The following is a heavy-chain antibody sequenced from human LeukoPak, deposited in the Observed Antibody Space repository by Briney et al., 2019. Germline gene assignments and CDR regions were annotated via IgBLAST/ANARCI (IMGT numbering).Heavy chain of an antibody. D-gene: IGHD6-19*01. V-gene: IGHV3-30*02. J-gene: IGHJ4*02. CDR3: AKDSSGWTNYFDY. Sequence: GGSLRLSCAASGFTFSSYGMHWVRQAPGKGLEWVAFIRRDGSNKYYADSVKGRFTISRDNSKNTLYLQMNSLRAGDTAVYYCAKDSSGWTNYFDYWGQGTLVTVSS. CDR1: GFTFSSYG. CDR2: IRRDGSNK.